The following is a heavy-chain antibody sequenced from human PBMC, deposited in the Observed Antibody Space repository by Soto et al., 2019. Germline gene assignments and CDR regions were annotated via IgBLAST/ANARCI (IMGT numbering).Heavy chain of an antibody. V-gene: IGHV3-23*01. D-gene: IGHD4-17*01. CDR3: SKQTSTVATLDY. CDR1: GFTFSSYD. J-gene: IGHJ4*02. Sequence: GGSLRLSCAASGFTFSSYDMSWVRQAPGKGLEWVSAISGSGGSTFYADSVKGRFTISTDNARYTLYLQMNSLGGGDTAVYHCSKQTSTVATLDYWGQGTLVTVTS. CDR2: ISGSGGST.